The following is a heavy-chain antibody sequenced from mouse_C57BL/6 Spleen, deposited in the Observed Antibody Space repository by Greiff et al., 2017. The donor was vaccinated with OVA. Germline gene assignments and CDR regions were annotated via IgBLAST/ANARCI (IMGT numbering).Heavy chain of an antibody. CDR2: ISSGSSTI. CDR1: GFTFSDYG. J-gene: IGHJ2*01. Sequence: EVKLVESGGGLVKPGGSLKLSCAASGFTFSDYGMHWVRQAPEKGLEWVAYISSGSSTIYYADTVKGRFTISRDNAKNTLFLQMTSLRSEDTAMDYCARSSSYYLDYWGQGTTLTVSS. V-gene: IGHV5-17*01. CDR3: ARSSSYYLDY. D-gene: IGHD1-1*01.